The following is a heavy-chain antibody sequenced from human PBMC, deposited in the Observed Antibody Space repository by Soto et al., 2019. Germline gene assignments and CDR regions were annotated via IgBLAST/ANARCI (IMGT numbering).Heavy chain of an antibody. Sequence: ASVKVSFKASGYTFTGYYMHWVRQAPGQGLEWMGWINPNSGGTNYAQKFQGRVTMTRDTSISTAYMELSRLRSDDTAVYYCAREHYYDSSGHPYYFDYWGQGILVTVSS. CDR2: INPNSGGT. J-gene: IGHJ4*02. CDR1: GYTFTGYY. CDR3: AREHYYDSSGHPYYFDY. V-gene: IGHV1-2*02. D-gene: IGHD3-22*01.